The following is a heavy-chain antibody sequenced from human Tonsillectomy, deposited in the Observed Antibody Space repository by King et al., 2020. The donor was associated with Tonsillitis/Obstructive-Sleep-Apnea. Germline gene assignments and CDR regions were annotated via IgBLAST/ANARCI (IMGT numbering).Heavy chain of an antibody. V-gene: IGHV1-46*01. CDR3: ARDLAQVVVVPAAIDYYYYMDV. Sequence: QLVQSGAEVKKPGASVKVSCKASGYTFTSYHMHWVRQAPGQGLEWMGIINPSGGSTSYAQKFQGRVTMTRDTSTSTVYMELSSLRSEDTAVYYCARDLAQVVVVPAAIDYYYYMDVWGKGTTVTVSS. D-gene: IGHD2-2*01. CDR1: GYTFTSYH. J-gene: IGHJ6*03. CDR2: INPSGGST.